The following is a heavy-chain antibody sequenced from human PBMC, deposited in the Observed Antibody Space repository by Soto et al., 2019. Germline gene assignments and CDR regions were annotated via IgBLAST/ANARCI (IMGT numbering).Heavy chain of an antibody. V-gene: IGHV6-1*01. J-gene: IGHJ4*02. CDR2: TYYRSKWYN. Sequence: SQTISLTCAISGDSVSSHSAAWNWIRQSPSRGLEWLGRTYYRSKWYNDYAVSVKSRITINPDTSKNQFSLQLNSVTPEDTAVYYFARNRASSIALDSYDYWGQRTSVTVSS. CDR3: ARNRASSIALDSYDY. CDR1: GDSVSSHSAA. D-gene: IGHD6-6*01.